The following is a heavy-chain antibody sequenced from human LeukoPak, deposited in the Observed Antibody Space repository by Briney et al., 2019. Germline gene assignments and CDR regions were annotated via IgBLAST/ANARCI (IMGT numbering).Heavy chain of an antibody. J-gene: IGHJ4*02. Sequence: GGSLRLSCAASGFTFSSYWMNWVRQAPGKGLVWVSRIASDGGSTTYADSVKGRFSISRDNAKNTLYLQMNSLRAEDTAVYYCARDAHYDFWSGYYSTWPLGYWGQGTLVTVSS. CDR3: ARDAHYDFWSGYYSTWPLGY. V-gene: IGHV3-74*01. D-gene: IGHD3-3*01. CDR2: IASDGGST. CDR1: GFTFSSYW.